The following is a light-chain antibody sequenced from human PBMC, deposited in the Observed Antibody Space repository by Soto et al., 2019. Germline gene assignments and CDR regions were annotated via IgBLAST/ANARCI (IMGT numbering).Light chain of an antibody. CDR3: AAWDDSLNGVV. Sequence: QSVLTQPPSASGTPGPGVTISCSGSSSNIGSNTVNWYRQLPGTAPKLLLYSNNQRPSGVPDRFSGSKSGTSASLAISGLQSEDEADYYCAAWDDSLNGVVFGGGTKLTVL. V-gene: IGLV1-44*01. CDR2: SNN. CDR1: SSNIGSNT. J-gene: IGLJ2*01.